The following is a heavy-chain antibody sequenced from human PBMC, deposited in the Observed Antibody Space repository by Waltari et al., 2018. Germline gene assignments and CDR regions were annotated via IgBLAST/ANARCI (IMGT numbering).Heavy chain of an antibody. CDR2: IYYSGTT. D-gene: IGHD6-19*01. V-gene: IGHV4-39*07. CDR1: GGSISSSSYY. J-gene: IGHJ4*02. CDR3: ARGPALGIAVAGLDY. Sequence: QLQLQESGPGLVKPSETLSLTCTVSGGSISSSSYYWGWIRQPPGKGLEWIGSIYYSGTTSYTPSLKSRVTISVDTSKNPFSLKLSSVTAADTAVYYCARGPALGIAVAGLDYWGQGTLVTVSS.